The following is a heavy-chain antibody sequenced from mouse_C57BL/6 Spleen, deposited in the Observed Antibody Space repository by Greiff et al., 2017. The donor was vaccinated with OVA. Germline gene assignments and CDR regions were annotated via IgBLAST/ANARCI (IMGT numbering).Heavy chain of an antibody. J-gene: IGHJ1*03. CDR2: INPNNGGT. D-gene: IGHD1-1*01. CDR1: GYTFTDYN. CDR3: ARYKAVVDWYFDV. V-gene: IGHV1-18*01. Sequence: EVQLQQSGPELVKPGASVKIPCKASGYTFTDYNMDWVKQSHGKSLEWIGDINPNNGGTIYNQKFKGKATLTVDKSSSTAYMALRSLTSEDTAVYYCARYKAVVDWYFDVWGTGTTVTVSA.